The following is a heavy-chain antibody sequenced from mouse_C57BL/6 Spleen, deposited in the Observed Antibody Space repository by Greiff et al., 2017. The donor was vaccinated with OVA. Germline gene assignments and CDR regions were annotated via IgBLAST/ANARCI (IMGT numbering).Heavy chain of an antibody. CDR1: GFTFSDYG. D-gene: IGHD1-1*01. Sequence: EVMLVESGGGLVKPGGSLKLSCAASGFTFSDYGMHWVRQAPEKGLEWVAYISSGSSTIYYADTVKGRFTISRDNAKNTLFLQMTSLRSEDTAMYYCARGIYYYGSSSYWYFDVWGTGTTVTVSS. CDR2: ISSGSSTI. CDR3: ARGIYYYGSSSYWYFDV. J-gene: IGHJ1*03. V-gene: IGHV5-17*01.